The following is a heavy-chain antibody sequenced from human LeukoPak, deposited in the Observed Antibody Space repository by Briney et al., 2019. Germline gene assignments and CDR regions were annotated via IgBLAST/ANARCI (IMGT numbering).Heavy chain of an antibody. CDR2: INPNTGGT. Sequence: GASVKVSCKASGYTFTSYYMHWERQAPGQGLEWMGWINPNTGGTNYAQKFQGRVTMTRDTSISTAYMEQSRLRSDDTAVYYCAREKEYSSSTRYSHYYFMDVWGKGTTVTVS. CDR1: GYTFTSYY. CDR3: AREKEYSSSTRYSHYYFMDV. D-gene: IGHD6-6*01. J-gene: IGHJ6*03. V-gene: IGHV1-2*02.